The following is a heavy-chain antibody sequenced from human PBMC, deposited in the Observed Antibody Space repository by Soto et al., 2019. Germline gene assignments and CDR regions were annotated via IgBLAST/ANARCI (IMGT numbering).Heavy chain of an antibody. D-gene: IGHD2-8*01. CDR1: GFTFGDYA. V-gene: IGHV3-49*04. CDR3: TAGKLYPSLDFDY. Sequence: GGSLRLSFTAYGFTFGDYAMSWVRQAPGKGLEWVGFIRSKAYGGTTEYAASVKGRFTISRDDSKSIAYLQMNSLKTEDTAVYYCTAGKLYPSLDFDYWGQGTLVTVSS. CDR2: IRSKAYGGTT. J-gene: IGHJ4*02.